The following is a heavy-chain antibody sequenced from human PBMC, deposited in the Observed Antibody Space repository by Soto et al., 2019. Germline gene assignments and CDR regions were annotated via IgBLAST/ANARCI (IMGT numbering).Heavy chain of an antibody. V-gene: IGHV4-4*02. CDR1: GGFVNTSNW. D-gene: IGHD3-10*01. Sequence: QLQLQESGPRLVTPSGTLSLTCIVSGGFVNTSNWWSWIRQPPGKGLEWIGEVYHLGKTNYSPSFKSRVNMSVDKSNNQFFLKLTSVTAADTAIYYCANSYYGWGFDYWGQGALVTVAS. CDR2: VYHLGKT. J-gene: IGHJ4*02. CDR3: ANSYYGWGFDY.